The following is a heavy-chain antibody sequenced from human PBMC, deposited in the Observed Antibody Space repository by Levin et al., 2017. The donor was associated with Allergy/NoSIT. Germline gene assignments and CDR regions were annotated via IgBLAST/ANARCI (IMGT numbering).Heavy chain of an antibody. D-gene: IGHD1-26*01. V-gene: IGHV3-33*01. Sequence: QPGGSLRLSCAASGFTFSSFGMHWVRQAPGKGLGWVAFIWYDGRNKYYADSVKGRFTISRDNSKNTLYLQMNSLRAEDTAVYYCARDVGGIDYWGQGTLVTVSS. J-gene: IGHJ4*02. CDR2: IWYDGRNK. CDR3: ARDVGGIDY. CDR1: GFTFSSFG.